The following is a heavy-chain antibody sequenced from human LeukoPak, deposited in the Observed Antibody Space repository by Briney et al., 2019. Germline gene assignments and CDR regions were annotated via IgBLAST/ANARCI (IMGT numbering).Heavy chain of an antibody. CDR2: FDPEDGET. D-gene: IGHD6-13*01. CDR3: ATDLSSSWYYFDY. Sequence: ASVKVSCKVSGYTLTELSVHWVRQAPGKGLEWMGGFDPEDGETIYAQKFQGRVTMTEDTSTDTAYMELSSLRSEDTAVYYCATDLSSSWYYFDYWGQGTLVTVSS. J-gene: IGHJ4*02. V-gene: IGHV1-24*01. CDR1: GYTLTELS.